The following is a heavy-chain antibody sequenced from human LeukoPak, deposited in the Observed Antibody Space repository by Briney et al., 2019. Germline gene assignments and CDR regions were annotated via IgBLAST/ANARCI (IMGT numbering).Heavy chain of an antibody. Sequence: GGSLRLSCVASGFTFSNYAMNWVRQAPGKGLEWLSSIFNSGDASYYADSVKGRFTISRDNSKNTLFLQMNSLRAEDTAVYCCAKDHYSSSWSFDYWGQGTLVTVSS. CDR2: IFNSGDAS. CDR3: AKDHYSSSWSFDY. CDR1: GFTFSNYA. D-gene: IGHD6-13*01. J-gene: IGHJ4*02. V-gene: IGHV3-23*01.